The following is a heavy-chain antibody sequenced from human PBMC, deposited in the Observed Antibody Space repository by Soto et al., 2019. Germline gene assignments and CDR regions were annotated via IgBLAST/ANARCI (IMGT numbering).Heavy chain of an antibody. D-gene: IGHD4-17*01. CDR3: ARGSNYGGNSRSDTFDY. J-gene: IGHJ4*02. V-gene: IGHV1-18*01. CDR1: GYTFTSYG. CDR2: ISAYNGNT. Sequence: GASVKVSCKASGYTFTSYGISWVRQAPGQGLEWMGWISAYNGNTNYAQKLQGRVTMTTDTSTSTAYMELRSLRSDDTAVYYCARGSNYGGNSRSDTFDYWGQGTLVTVSS.